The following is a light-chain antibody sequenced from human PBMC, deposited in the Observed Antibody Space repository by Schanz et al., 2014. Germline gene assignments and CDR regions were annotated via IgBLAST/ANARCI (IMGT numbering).Light chain of an antibody. Sequence: EIVLTQSPATLSLFPGERATLSCRASQSISSDLAWYQQKPGQAPRLLIFDAFNRATGIPARFSGSGSGTDFTLTISSQEPEDIALYFCQQRNTWPITFGGGTKVEIK. J-gene: IGKJ4*01. CDR2: DAF. CDR3: QQRNTWPIT. V-gene: IGKV3-11*01. CDR1: QSISSD.